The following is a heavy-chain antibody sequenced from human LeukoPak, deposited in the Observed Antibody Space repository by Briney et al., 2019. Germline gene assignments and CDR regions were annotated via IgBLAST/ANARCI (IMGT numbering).Heavy chain of an antibody. J-gene: IGHJ4*02. CDR1: GFTFSSYS. Sequence: PGGSLRLSCAASGFTFSSYSMNWVGQAPGKGLEGVSSISSSSSYIYYADSVKGRFTISRDNAKNSLYLQMNSLRAEDTAVYYCARDMFGFEYYFDYWGQGTLVTVSS. V-gene: IGHV3-21*01. CDR2: ISSSSSYI. D-gene: IGHD3-10*02. CDR3: ARDMFGFEYYFDY.